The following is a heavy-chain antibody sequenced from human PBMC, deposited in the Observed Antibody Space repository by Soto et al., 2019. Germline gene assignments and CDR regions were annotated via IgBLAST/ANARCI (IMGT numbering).Heavy chain of an antibody. CDR1: GFPLEKYG. V-gene: IGHV3-23*01. CDR3: AKLTSS. J-gene: IGHJ5*02. CDR2: ISFSGDYI. Sequence: GGSLRLSCAVSGFPLEKYGMNWVRQAPGKGLEWVSSISFSGDYIYYADSVKGRFTISRDNSKNTLYLQMNSLRVEDTAIYYCAKLTSSWGQGALVTVSS.